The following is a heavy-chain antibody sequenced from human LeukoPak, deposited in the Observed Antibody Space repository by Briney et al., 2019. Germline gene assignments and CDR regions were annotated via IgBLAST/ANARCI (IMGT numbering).Heavy chain of an antibody. CDR1: GFTFRNYA. D-gene: IGHD3-22*01. CDR2: ISESGSGT. J-gene: IGHJ4*02. V-gene: IGHV3-23*01. Sequence: GGSLRLSCAASGFTFRNYAMRWVRQAPGKGLEWVSAISESGSGTYYADSVKGRFTISRDNSKNTVYLQMNSLRAEDTAVYYCPDSSGYNWGQGILVTVSS. CDR3: PDSSGYN.